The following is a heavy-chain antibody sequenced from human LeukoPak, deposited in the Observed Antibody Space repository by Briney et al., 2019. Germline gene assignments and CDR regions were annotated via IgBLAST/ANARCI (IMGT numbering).Heavy chain of an antibody. CDR2: IYSSGST. J-gene: IGHJ4*01. Sequence: SETLSLTCIVSGVSISSSNYYWGWIRQPPGKGLEWIGNIYSSGSTYYHASLKSRVTISVDTSRNQVSLKLTFLTAADTAVYYCAKSDGYGLIDYWGQGTLVTVSS. CDR1: GVSISSSNYY. V-gene: IGHV4-39*01. D-gene: IGHD2-21*02. CDR3: AKSDGYGLIDY.